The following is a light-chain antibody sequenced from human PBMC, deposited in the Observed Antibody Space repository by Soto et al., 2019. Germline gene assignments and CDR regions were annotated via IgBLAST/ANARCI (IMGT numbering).Light chain of an antibody. CDR1: KLGDKY. J-gene: IGLJ2*01. Sequence: SYELTQPPSVSVSPGQTASITCSGDKLGDKYACWYQQKPGQSPVLVIYQDTKRPSGIPARFSGSNSGNTATLTISGTQAMVEADYYCQAWDSSVVFGGGTKVTVL. V-gene: IGLV3-1*01. CDR3: QAWDSSVV. CDR2: QDT.